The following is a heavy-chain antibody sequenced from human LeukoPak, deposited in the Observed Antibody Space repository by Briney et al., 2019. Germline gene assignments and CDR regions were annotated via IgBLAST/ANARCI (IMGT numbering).Heavy chain of an antibody. CDR1: GYTLTELS. V-gene: IGHV1-24*01. J-gene: IGHJ6*02. CDR3: ATRASAAADPYYYYGMDV. D-gene: IGHD6-13*01. CDR2: FDPEDGET. Sequence: ASVKVSCKVSGYTLTELSMHWVRQAPGKGLEWMGGFDPEDGETIYAQKFQGRVTMTEDTSTDTAYMELSSLRSEDTAVYYCATRASAAADPYYYYGMDVWGQGTTVTVSS.